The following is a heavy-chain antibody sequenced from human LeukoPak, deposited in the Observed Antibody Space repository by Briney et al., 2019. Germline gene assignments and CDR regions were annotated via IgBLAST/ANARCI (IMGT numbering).Heavy chain of an antibody. V-gene: IGHV3-21*01. CDR3: ARRGYSDSSGYDY. D-gene: IGHD3-22*01. Sequence: GGSLRLSCAASGFTFRSYSMNWVRQAPGKGLEWVSSISGDSTYIYYADSVMGRSTISRDNAKNSLYLQINSLRAEDTAIYYCARRGYSDSSGYDYWGQGTLVTVSS. CDR2: ISGDSTYI. CDR1: GFTFRSYS. J-gene: IGHJ4*02.